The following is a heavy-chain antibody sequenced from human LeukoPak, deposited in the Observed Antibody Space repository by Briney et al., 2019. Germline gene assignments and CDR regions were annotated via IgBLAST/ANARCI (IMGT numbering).Heavy chain of an antibody. CDR1: GFTLSSYA. V-gene: IGHV3-23*01. CDR2: ISGSGGST. Sequence: GGSLRLSCAASGFTLSSYAMSWVRQAPGKGLEWVSAISGSGGSTYYADSVKGRFTISRDNSKDTLYLQMNSLRAEDTAVYYCAKAYGRVLTKYYFDYWGQGTLVTVSS. CDR3: AKAYGRVLTKYYFDY. D-gene: IGHD1-26*01. J-gene: IGHJ4*02.